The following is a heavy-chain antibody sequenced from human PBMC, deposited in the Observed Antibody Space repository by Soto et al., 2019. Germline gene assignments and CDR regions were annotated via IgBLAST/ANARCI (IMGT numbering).Heavy chain of an antibody. CDR1: GFSFNTYG. V-gene: IGHV3-7*04. CDR2: IKHDDSEI. CDR3: ARGGTYFEY. J-gene: IGHJ4*02. Sequence: GGSLRLSCAACGFSFNTYGMNWVRQTPGKGLQWVANIKHDDSEIYYVDSVKGRFTISRDNAKTSLYLQVNSLTVDDSASYYCARGGTYFEYWGRGVLVNFCS.